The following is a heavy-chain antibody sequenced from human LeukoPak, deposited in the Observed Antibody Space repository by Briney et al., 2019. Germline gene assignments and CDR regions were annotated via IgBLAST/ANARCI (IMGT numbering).Heavy chain of an antibody. CDR1: GFTFRSYA. Sequence: GGSLRLSCAASGFTFRSYAMSWVRQAPGKGLEWVSTISGSGGRTYYTDSVKGRFTISRDNSKNTLYLQMNSLRADDTAVYYCAKEQVGHFDYWGQGTLVTVSS. CDR2: ISGSGGRT. V-gene: IGHV3-23*01. CDR3: AKEQVGHFDY. J-gene: IGHJ4*02.